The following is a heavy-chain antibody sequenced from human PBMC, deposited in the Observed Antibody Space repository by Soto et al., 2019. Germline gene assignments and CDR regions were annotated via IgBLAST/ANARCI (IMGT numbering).Heavy chain of an antibody. CDR3: ARKELRFLESHMDV. V-gene: IGHV3-33*01. CDR1: GFTFSSYG. J-gene: IGHJ6*02. CDR2: IWYDGSNK. Sequence: PGGSLRLSCAASGFTFSSYGMHWVRQAPGKGLEWVAVIWYDGSNKYYADSVKGRFTISRDNSKNTLYLQTNSLRAEDTAVYYCARKELRFLESHMDVWGQGTTVTVSS. D-gene: IGHD3-3*01.